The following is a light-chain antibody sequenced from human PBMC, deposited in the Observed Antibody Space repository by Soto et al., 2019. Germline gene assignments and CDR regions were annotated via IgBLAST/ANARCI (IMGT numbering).Light chain of an antibody. CDR2: EVS. V-gene: IGLV2-18*01. CDR3: SVYTNENAYV. Sequence: QSALTQPPSVSGSPGQSVTISCTGTSTDFVGYNRVSWYQQPPGTAPKLMIYEVSKRPSGVPDRFSGSKSGNTASLTISGLQAADEADSSCSVYTNENAYVFGTGTKVT. CDR1: STDFVGYNR. J-gene: IGLJ1*01.